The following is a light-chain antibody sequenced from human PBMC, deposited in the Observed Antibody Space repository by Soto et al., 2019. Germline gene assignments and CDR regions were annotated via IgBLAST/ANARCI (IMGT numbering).Light chain of an antibody. CDR1: SSSIGAGYE. CDR3: QSYGTSLSGLYV. V-gene: IGLV1-40*01. J-gene: IGLJ1*01. CDR2: DSN. Sequence: QSMLTQPPSVSGAPGQRVTISCSGTSSSIGAGYEVHWYRQLPGAAPKFLISDSNDRASGVPDRFSVSKSGASASLAITGLRAEDEGDYFCQSYGTSLSGLYVFGTGTKVTVL.